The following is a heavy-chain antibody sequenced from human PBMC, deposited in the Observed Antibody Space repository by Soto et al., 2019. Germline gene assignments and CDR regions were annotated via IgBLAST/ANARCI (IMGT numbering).Heavy chain of an antibody. CDR2: IYWNDDK. V-gene: IGHV2-5*01. CDR3: AHRKRHDFWSGYRYNWFDP. CDR1: GFSLSTSGVG. Sequence: QITLKESGPTLVKPTQTLTLTCTFSGFSLSTSGVGVGWIRQPPGKALEWLALIYWNDDKRYSPSLKSRRTITKDTSKNQVVLTMTNMDPVDTATYYCAHRKRHDFWSGYRYNWFDPWGQGTLVTVSS. J-gene: IGHJ5*02. D-gene: IGHD3-3*01.